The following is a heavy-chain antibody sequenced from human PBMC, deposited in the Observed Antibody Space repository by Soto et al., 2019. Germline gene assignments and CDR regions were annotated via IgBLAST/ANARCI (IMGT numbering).Heavy chain of an antibody. D-gene: IGHD2-2*01. Sequence: GGSLRLSCAASGFTFSSYAMSWVRQAPGKGLEWVSSNSHSGGSTYYADSVKGRFTISRDNSKNTLYLQMNSLRAEDTAVYYCARYIPGVRYYGMDVWGQGTTVTVS. V-gene: IGHV3-23*01. J-gene: IGHJ6*02. CDR3: ARYIPGVRYYGMDV. CDR1: GFTFSSYA. CDR2: NSHSGGST.